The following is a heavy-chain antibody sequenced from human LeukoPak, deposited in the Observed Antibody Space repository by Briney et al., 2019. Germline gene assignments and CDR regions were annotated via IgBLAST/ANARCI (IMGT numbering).Heavy chain of an antibody. CDR3: ARDQQFDY. Sequence: GGSLRLSCASSGFIFSSYSMNWVRQAPGKGLEWVSSISLSGTYIYYADSLKGRFTISRDNAKNSLYLQMNSLRAEDTAVYYCARDQQFDYWGQGTLVTVSS. CDR1: GFIFSSYS. J-gene: IGHJ4*02. V-gene: IGHV3-21*01. D-gene: IGHD6-13*01. CDR2: ISLSGTYI.